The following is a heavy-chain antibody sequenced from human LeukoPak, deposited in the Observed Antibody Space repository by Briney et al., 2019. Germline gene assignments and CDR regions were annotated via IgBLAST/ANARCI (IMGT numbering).Heavy chain of an antibody. V-gene: IGHV1-69*04. CDR3: ARDLGYSSGWYWEYNWFDP. CDR2: IIPILGIA. D-gene: IGHD6-19*01. CDR1: GGTFSRYA. Sequence: SVKVSCKASGGTFSRYAIGWVRQAPGQGLEWMGRIIPILGIANYVQKFQGRVTITADKSTSTAYMELSSLRSEDTAVYYCARDLGYSSGWYWEYNWFDPWGQGTLVTVSS. J-gene: IGHJ5*02.